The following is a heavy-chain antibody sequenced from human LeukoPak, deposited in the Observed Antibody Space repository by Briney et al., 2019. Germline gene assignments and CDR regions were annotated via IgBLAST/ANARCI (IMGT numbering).Heavy chain of an antibody. CDR2: IYHTGAT. D-gene: IGHD1-26*01. Sequence: SETLSLSCTVSLGSITSYNWSWVRQPPGKRLEWIGHIYHTGATGFNPSLRSRVTVSLDTSKTQFSLRLTSVTAADAAVYYWAALSASHWNFDYWGQGILVTVSS. CDR3: AALSASHWNFDY. V-gene: IGHV4-4*09. CDR1: LGSITSYN. J-gene: IGHJ4*02.